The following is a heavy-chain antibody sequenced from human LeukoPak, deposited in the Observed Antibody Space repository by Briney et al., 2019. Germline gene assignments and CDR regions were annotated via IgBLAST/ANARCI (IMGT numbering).Heavy chain of an antibody. J-gene: IGHJ4*02. CDR1: GFTLSSYA. D-gene: IGHD2-2*01. CDR3: GKECSSTTCYP. V-gene: IGHV3-23*01. Sequence: GGSLRLSCAASGFTLSSYAMIWVRQAPGKGLEWVSIINSDGGGTYYADSVKGRFTISRDNTKNTLHLQMNSLRAEDTAIYYCGKECSSTTCYPWGQGTQVTVSS. CDR2: INSDGGGT.